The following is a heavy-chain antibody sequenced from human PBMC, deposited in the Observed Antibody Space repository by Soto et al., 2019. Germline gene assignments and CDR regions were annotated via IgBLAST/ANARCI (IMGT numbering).Heavy chain of an antibody. CDR3: ASGRVLRYFDWSYPIDY. D-gene: IGHD3-9*01. CDR1: GYTFTSYY. CDR2: INPSGGST. V-gene: IGHV1-46*03. Sequence: ASVKVSCKASGYTFTSYYMHWVRQAPGQGLEWMGIINPSGGSTSYAQKFQGRVTMTRDTSTSTVYMELSSLRSEDTAVYYCASGRVLRYFDWSYPIDYWGQGTLVTVSS. J-gene: IGHJ4*02.